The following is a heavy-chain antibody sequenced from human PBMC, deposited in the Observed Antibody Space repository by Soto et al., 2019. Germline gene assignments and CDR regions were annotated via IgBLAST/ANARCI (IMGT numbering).Heavy chain of an antibody. V-gene: IGHV3-23*01. D-gene: IGHD3-22*01. J-gene: IGHJ4*02. CDR1: GFTFSSYA. CDR3: TKTYDSTGSTFDY. Sequence: PGGSLRLSCAASGFTFSSYAMNWVRQAPGKGREWVSSVSDSGTSTYYADSVKGRFTISRDNFKNTLYLQMNSLRAEDTAVYYCTKTYDSTGSTFDYWGQGTLVTVS. CDR2: VSDSGTST.